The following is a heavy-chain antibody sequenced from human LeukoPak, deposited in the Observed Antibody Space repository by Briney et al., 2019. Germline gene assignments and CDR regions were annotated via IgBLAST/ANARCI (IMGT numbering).Heavy chain of an antibody. CDR3: AREYGDTPHEVRAFDI. Sequence: PGGSLRLSCAASGFTFSSYWMSWVRQAPGKGLEWVANIKQDGSEKYYVGSVKGRFTISRDNAKNSLYLQMNSLRAEDTAVYYCAREYGDTPHEVRAFDIWGQGTMVTVSS. CDR1: GFTFSSYW. CDR2: IKQDGSEK. V-gene: IGHV3-7*01. D-gene: IGHD4-17*01. J-gene: IGHJ3*02.